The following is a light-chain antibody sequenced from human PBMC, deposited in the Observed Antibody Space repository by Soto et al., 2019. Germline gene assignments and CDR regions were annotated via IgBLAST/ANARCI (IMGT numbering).Light chain of an antibody. CDR3: QQYGTSPRT. Sequence: EIVLTQSPGTLSLSPGESATLPGRASQRVSNSYLAWYQQKPGQAPRLLIYGAFARATDAPDRLSGSESGTDFTPTIDTLEPEDSAVYDCQQYGTSPRTVGQGTKVAIK. CDR1: QRVSNSY. CDR2: GAF. J-gene: IGKJ1*01. V-gene: IGKV3-20*01.